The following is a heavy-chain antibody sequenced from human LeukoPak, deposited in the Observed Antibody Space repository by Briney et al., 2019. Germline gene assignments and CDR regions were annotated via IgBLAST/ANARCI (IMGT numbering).Heavy chain of an antibody. Sequence: SETLSLTCTVSGGSISSYYWSWIRQPPGKGLEWIGYIYYSGSTNYNPSLKSRVTISVDTSKNQFSLKLSSVTAADTAVYYCARSYSGSYHSPFDYWGQGTLVTVSS. CDR2: IYYSGST. D-gene: IGHD1-26*01. CDR3: ARSYSGSYHSPFDY. CDR1: GGSISSYY. J-gene: IGHJ4*02. V-gene: IGHV4-59*01.